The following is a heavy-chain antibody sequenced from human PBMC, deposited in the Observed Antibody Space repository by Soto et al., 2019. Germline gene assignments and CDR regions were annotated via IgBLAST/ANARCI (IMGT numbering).Heavy chain of an antibody. CDR1: GGTFSSYA. J-gene: IGHJ6*02. Sequence: SVKVSCKASGGTFSSYAISWVRQAPGQGLEWMGGIIPIFGTANYAQKFQGRVTITADESTSTAYMELSSLRSEDTVVYYCASDQVCSSTSCYNPYYYYGMDVWGQGTTVTVYS. CDR3: ASDQVCSSTSCYNPYYYYGMDV. D-gene: IGHD2-2*02. CDR2: IIPIFGTA. V-gene: IGHV1-69*13.